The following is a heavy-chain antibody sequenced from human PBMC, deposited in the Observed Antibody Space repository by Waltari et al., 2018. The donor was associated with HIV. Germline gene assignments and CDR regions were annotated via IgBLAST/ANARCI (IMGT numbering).Heavy chain of an antibody. Sequence: EVQLLDSEGGLVQQRGSLLLSCVASGANLRLYGMSWVRQAPGEGLEWVSGISGSGGKTNYADSVKGRFTISRDNSKNTLYLQMNSLRAEDTAIFYCAIQRNPLNNFYYGMDVWGQGTTVTVSS. D-gene: IGHD1-1*01. CDR1: GANLRLYG. CDR3: AIQRNPLNNFYYGMDV. CDR2: ISGSGGKT. J-gene: IGHJ6*02. V-gene: IGHV3-23*01.